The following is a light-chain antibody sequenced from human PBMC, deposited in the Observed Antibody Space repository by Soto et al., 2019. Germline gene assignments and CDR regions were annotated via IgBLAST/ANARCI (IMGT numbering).Light chain of an antibody. Sequence: DIQMTPSPSTLSASVGDRVTITCRASQSISSWLAWYQQKPGKAPKFLIFAASTLVRGVPSRFSGRGSGTEFTLTISSLQADDYATFYCQQYHSYSEAFGQGTKVDIK. J-gene: IGKJ1*01. CDR1: QSISSW. CDR2: AAS. V-gene: IGKV1-5*01. CDR3: QQYHSYSEA.